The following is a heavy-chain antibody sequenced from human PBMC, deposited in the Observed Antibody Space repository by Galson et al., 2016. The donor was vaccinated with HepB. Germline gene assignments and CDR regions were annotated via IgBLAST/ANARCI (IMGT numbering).Heavy chain of an antibody. D-gene: IGHD6-19*01. V-gene: IGHV3-23*01. CDR3: TRDGALPGGWVWIDP. J-gene: IGHJ5*02. CDR1: GFTFSDYA. CDR2: ISGLGSNT. Sequence: SLRLSCAASGFTFSDYAMGWVRQAPGRGLEWVSGISGLGSNTYYADSVKGRVAVSRDNAKNSVYLQMNSLRVEDTAVYYCTRDGALPGGWVWIDPWGQGTLVIVSS.